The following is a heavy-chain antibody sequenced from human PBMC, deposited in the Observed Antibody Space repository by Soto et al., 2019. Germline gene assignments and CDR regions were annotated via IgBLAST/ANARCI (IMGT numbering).Heavy chain of an antibody. CDR2: IDHSGSA. CDR3: ARRIAMIVVVFDS. D-gene: IGHD3-22*01. CDR1: GDSFSGYY. V-gene: IGHV4-34*01. Sequence: SETLSLTCAVHGDSFSGYYWSWIRQSPGKGLEWIGEIDHSGSANYNPSLTSRVSMSVDTSSQQVSLKLSSVTAADTAVYYCARRIAMIVVVFDSWGQGTLVTVSS. J-gene: IGHJ4*02.